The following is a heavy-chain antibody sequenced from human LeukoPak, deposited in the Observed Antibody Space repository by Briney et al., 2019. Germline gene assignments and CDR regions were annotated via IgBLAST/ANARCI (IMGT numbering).Heavy chain of an antibody. D-gene: IGHD1-26*01. CDR2: ISGSGGST. V-gene: IGHV3-23*01. J-gene: IGHJ4*02. CDR1: GFTFSSYA. CDR3: ARKATRRGYFYY. Sequence: GGSLILSCAASGFTFSSYAMSWVRQAPGKGLEWVSAISGSGGSTYYADSVKGRFTISRDNSKNTLYLQMNSLRAEDTAVYYCARKATRRGYFYYWGQGTLVTVSS.